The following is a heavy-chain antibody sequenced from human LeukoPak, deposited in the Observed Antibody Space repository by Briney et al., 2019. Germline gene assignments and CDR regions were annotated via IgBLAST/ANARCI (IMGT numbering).Heavy chain of an antibody. CDR1: GDSISSNEW. Sequence: SETLSLTCSVSGDSISSNEWWSWVRQPPGKGLEWIGEVFHSGSTNFNPSLKSRVTISIDKSKNQFSLEVTSVTAADTAIYYCARDLAVVVTNYFDFWGQGVLVTVSS. D-gene: IGHD3-22*01. CDR2: VFHSGST. V-gene: IGHV4-4*02. J-gene: IGHJ4*02. CDR3: ARDLAVVVTNYFDF.